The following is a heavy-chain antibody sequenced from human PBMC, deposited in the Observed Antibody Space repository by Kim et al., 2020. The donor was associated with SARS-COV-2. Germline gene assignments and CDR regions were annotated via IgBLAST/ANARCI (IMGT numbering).Heavy chain of an antibody. D-gene: IGHD2-2*01. Sequence: GGSLRLSCAASGFIFSTYAMHWVRQAPGKGPEYVSAISSNGADPYYADSVKGRFTISRDNFKNMLYLQMGSLRAEDMALYYCAREGRHCSGTACYLFDYWGQGTLVTVSS. CDR3: AREGRHCSGTACYLFDY. CDR2: ISSNGADP. J-gene: IGHJ4*02. CDR1: GFIFSTYA. V-gene: IGHV3-64*02.